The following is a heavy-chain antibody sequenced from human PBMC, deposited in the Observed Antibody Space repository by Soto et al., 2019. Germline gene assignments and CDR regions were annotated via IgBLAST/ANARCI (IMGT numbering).Heavy chain of an antibody. CDR2: INHSGST. J-gene: IGHJ5*02. CDR1: GGSFSGYY. CDR3: ARGMSRLGYCTNGVCLKNWFDP. Sequence: SETLSLTCAVYGGSFSGYYWSWIRQPPGKGLEWIGEINHSGSTNYNPSLKSRVTISVDTSKNQFSLKLSSVTAADTAVYYCARGMSRLGYCTNGVCLKNWFDPWGQGTLVTVSS. V-gene: IGHV4-34*01. D-gene: IGHD2-8*01.